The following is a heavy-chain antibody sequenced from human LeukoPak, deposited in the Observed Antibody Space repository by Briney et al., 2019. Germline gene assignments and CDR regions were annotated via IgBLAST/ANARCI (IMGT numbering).Heavy chain of an antibody. D-gene: IGHD3-22*01. J-gene: IGHJ3*02. CDR1: GGSISSGGYY. Sequence: SETLSLTCTVSGGSISSGGYYWSWIRQPPGKGLEWIGYIYHSGSTYYNPSLKSRVTISVDRSKNQFSLKLSSVTAADTAVYYCARGYYDSSGYYSDRLDAFDIWGQGTMVTVSS. CDR2: IYHSGST. V-gene: IGHV4-30-2*01. CDR3: ARGYYDSSGYYSDRLDAFDI.